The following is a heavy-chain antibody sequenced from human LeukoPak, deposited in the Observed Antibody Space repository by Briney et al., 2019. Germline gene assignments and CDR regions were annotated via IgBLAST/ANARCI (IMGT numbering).Heavy chain of an antibody. CDR3: ARVTRPGGIAVAGTPNWFDP. CDR1: GGSISSYY. V-gene: IGHV4-59*01. Sequence: SETLSLTCTVSGGSISSYYWSWIRQPPGKGLEWIGYIYYSGSTNYNPSLKSRVTISVDTSKNQFSLKLSSVTAADTAVYYCARVTRPGGIAVAGTPNWFDPWGQGTLVTVSS. J-gene: IGHJ5*02. D-gene: IGHD6-19*01. CDR2: IYYSGST.